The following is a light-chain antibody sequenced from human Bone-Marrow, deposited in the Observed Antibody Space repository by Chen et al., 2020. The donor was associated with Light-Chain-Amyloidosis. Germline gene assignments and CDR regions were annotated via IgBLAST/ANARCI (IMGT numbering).Light chain of an antibody. CDR2: DND. CDR1: NSNIGSNF. Sequence: QSVLTQPPSVSAAPGQKVTISCSGGNSNIGSNFVSWYQQVPGAAPKLLIYDNDKRPSDIPARFTGSKSGTSATLGITGLQTGDEADYYCGTWDSGLSAGANWVFGGGTKLTVL. CDR3: GTWDSGLSAGANWV. V-gene: IGLV1-51*01. J-gene: IGLJ3*02.